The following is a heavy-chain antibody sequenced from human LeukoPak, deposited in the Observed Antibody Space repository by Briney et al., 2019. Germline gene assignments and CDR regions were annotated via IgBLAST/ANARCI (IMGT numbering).Heavy chain of an antibody. D-gene: IGHD3-22*01. Sequence: PSETLSLTCTVSGGSISSYYWSWIRQPPGKGLEWIGYIYYSGSTNYNPSLKSRVTISVDTSKNQFSLKLSSVTAADTAVYYCARHVYDSSAPTWFDPSGQGTLVTVSS. V-gene: IGHV4-59*08. CDR1: GGSISSYY. CDR2: IYYSGST. J-gene: IGHJ5*02. CDR3: ARHVYDSSAPTWFDP.